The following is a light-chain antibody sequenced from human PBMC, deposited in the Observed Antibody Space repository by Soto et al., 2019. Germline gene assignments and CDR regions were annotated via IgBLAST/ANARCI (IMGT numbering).Light chain of an antibody. J-gene: IGLJ2*01. CDR1: SSDIGADNS. CDR3: SSFTTSSHVV. CDR2: AVS. Sequence: QSALTQPASVSGSPGQSNTISCTGTSSDIGADNSVSWYQQHPGKAPQLMIYAVSHRPSRVSSRFSGSKSGNTISLTISGIQAEDEADYYCSSFTTSSHVVFGGGTKLTVL. V-gene: IGLV2-14*03.